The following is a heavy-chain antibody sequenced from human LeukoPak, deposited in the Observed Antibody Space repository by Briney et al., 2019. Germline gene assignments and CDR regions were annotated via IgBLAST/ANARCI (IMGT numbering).Heavy chain of an antibody. CDR2: MYYTGNS. D-gene: IGHD4-11*01. CDR3: ARQVYSNYYYYYMDV. Sequence: PSETLSLTCTVSGGSIYSSSYYWGWIRQTPGKGLEWIGSMYYTGNSFYNPSLKSRVTISVDTSKNQFSLNLSSVTAADTAVYFCARQVYSNYYYYYMDVWGKGTTVTVSS. V-gene: IGHV4-39*01. CDR1: GGSIYSSSYY. J-gene: IGHJ6*03.